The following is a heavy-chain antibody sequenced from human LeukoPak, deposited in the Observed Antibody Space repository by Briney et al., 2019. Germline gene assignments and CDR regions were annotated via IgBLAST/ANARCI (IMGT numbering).Heavy chain of an antibody. J-gene: IGHJ3*02. CDR1: GSSFSSASF. CDR2: IYHTGST. V-gene: IGHV4-38-2*02. D-gene: IGHD3-22*01. Sequence: PSETLSLTCTVSGSSFSSASFWGWIRQPPGKGLEWIGSIYHTGSTYYNPSLKSRITIPMDTSKNQFSLKMSSVTAADTAVFYCVTHFDRAFHIWGQGTMVSVST. CDR3: VTHFDRAFHI.